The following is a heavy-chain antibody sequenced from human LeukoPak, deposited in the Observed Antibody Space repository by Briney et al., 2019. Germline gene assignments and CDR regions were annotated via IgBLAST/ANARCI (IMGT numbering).Heavy chain of an antibody. V-gene: IGHV1-69*06. D-gene: IGHD3-10*01. CDR2: IIPIFGTA. Sequence: GASVKVSCKASGGTFSSYAISWVRQAPGQGLEWMGGIIPIFGTANYAQKFQGRVTITADKSTSTAYMELSSLRSEDTAVYYRALVLYGSGSYYFDYWGQGTLVTVSS. CDR3: ALVLYGSGSYYFDY. J-gene: IGHJ4*02. CDR1: GGTFSSYA.